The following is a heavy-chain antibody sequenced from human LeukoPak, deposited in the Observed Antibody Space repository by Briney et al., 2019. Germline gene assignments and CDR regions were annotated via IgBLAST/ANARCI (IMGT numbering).Heavy chain of an antibody. CDR1: GFTFSSYA. CDR2: ISYDGSNK. D-gene: IGHD3-22*01. V-gene: IGHV3-30-3*01. CDR3: ASGGYLDRPDAFDI. J-gene: IGHJ3*02. Sequence: SGGSLRLSCAASGFTFSSYAMHWVRQAPGKGLEWVAVISYDGSNKYYADSVKGRFTISRDNSKNTLYLQMNSLRAEDTAVYYCASGGYLDRPDAFDIWGQGTMVTVSS.